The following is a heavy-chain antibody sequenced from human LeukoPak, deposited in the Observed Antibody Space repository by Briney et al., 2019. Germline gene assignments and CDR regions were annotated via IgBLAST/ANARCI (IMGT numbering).Heavy chain of an antibody. CDR1: GFTFSSYS. V-gene: IGHV3-21*04. J-gene: IGHJ3*02. CDR2: VSSSSSYI. D-gene: IGHD3-3*01. Sequence: GGSLRLSCAASGFTFSSYSMNWVRQAPGKGLEWVSFVSSSSSYIYYADSVKGRFTISRDISKNTLYLQMNSLRAEDTAIYYCAKTDRTGALGRFRMRSDAFDIWGQGTMVTVSS. CDR3: AKTDRTGALGRFRMRSDAFDI.